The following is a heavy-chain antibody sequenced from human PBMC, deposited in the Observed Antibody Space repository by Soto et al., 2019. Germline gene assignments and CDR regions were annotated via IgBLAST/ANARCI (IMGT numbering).Heavy chain of an antibody. CDR3: ARAPQTAAPGTVDY. Sequence: ASVKISCKASGYTFATFCVLWVRQAPGQGLEWMGWISPYNGNTQYEQKLQGRVTLTTDTSTSTAYMEVRSLRSDDTAVYYCARAPQTAAPGTVDYWGQGTLVTVSS. CDR2: ISPYNGNT. J-gene: IGHJ4*02. V-gene: IGHV1-18*01. D-gene: IGHD6-13*01. CDR1: GYTFATFC.